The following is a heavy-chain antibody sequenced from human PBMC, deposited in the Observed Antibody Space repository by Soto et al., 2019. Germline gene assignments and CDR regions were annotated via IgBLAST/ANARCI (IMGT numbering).Heavy chain of an antibody. V-gene: IGHV1-18*01. CDR1: GYTFTTYG. CDR3: ARGRDGDY. D-gene: IGHD6-6*01. J-gene: IGHJ4*02. CDR2: ISAHNGNT. Sequence: QVHLVQSGAEVRKPGASVKVSCKGSGYTFTTYGITWVRQAPGQGLEWMGWISAHNGNTNYAQKLQGRVTVTRDPSTSTAYLELRNLRSDDTAVYYCARGRDGDYWGQGALVTVSS.